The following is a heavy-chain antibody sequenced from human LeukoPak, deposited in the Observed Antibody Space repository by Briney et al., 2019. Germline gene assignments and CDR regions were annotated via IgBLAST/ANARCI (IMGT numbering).Heavy chain of an antibody. CDR3: AVHCSSTSCDFDY. V-gene: IGHV4-34*01. J-gene: IGHJ4*02. Sequence: SETLSLTCAVYGGSFSGYYWSWIRQPPGKGLEWIGGINHSGSTNYNPSLKSRVTISVDTSKNQFSLKLSSVTAADTAVYYCAVHCSSTSCDFDYWGQGTLVTVSS. CDR1: GGSFSGYY. D-gene: IGHD2-2*01. CDR2: INHSGST.